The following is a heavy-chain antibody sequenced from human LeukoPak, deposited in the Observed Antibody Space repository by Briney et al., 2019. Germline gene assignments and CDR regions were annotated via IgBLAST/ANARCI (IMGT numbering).Heavy chain of an antibody. CDR1: GGSFSGYY. D-gene: IGHD3-3*01. J-gene: IGHJ4*02. Sequence: PSETLSLTCAVYGGSFSGYYWSWIRQPPGKRLEWIGEINHSGSTNYNPSLKSRVTISVDTSKNQSSLKLSSVTAADTAVYYCAREGLITIFGVVGYWGQGTLVTVSS. V-gene: IGHV4-34*01. CDR2: INHSGST. CDR3: AREGLITIFGVVGY.